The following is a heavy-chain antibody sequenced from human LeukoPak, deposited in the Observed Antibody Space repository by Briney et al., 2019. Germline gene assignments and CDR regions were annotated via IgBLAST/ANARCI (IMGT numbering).Heavy chain of an antibody. V-gene: IGHV4-59*08. Sequence: SETLSLTCTVSGGSISSYYWSWIRQPPGKGLEWIGYIYYSGSTNYNPSLKSRVTISVDTSKNQFSLKLSSVTAADTAVYYCARQTDVSWFDPWGQGTLVTISS. D-gene: IGHD2-21*02. CDR2: IYYSGST. J-gene: IGHJ5*02. CDR3: ARQTDVSWFDP. CDR1: GGSISSYY.